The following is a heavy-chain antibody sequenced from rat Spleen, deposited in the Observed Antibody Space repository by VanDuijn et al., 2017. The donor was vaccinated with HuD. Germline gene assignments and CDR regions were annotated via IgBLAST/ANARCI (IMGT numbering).Heavy chain of an antibody. CDR2: IWAGGST. CDR3: ARHGGSLGDWFAY. Sequence: QVQLKESGPGLMQPSETLSLTCTVSGFSLTSNGVGWVRQPLGKGLVWMGTIWAGGSTNYNSAVQSRLSISRDTSKSQVFLKMNSLQPEDTGTYYCARHGGSLGDWFAYWGQGTPVTVSS. D-gene: IGHD3-2*01. CDR1: GFSLTSNG. J-gene: IGHJ3*01. V-gene: IGHV2-72*01.